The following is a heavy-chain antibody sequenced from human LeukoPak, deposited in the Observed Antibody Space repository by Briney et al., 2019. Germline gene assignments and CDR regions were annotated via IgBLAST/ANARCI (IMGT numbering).Heavy chain of an antibody. CDR1: GYTITDYY. V-gene: IGHV1-2*04. CDR2: IIPNTGGT. CDR3: ARGSPSYAQWHFDL. D-gene: IGHD2/OR15-2a*01. J-gene: IGHJ2*01. Sequence: ASVKVSCKASGYTITDYYLHWVRQAPGQGLEWMGWIIPNTGGTNYAQKFQDWVTMSSDTSISTAYMELSSLSSDDTAMYYCARGSPSYAQWHFDLWGRGTLVTVSS.